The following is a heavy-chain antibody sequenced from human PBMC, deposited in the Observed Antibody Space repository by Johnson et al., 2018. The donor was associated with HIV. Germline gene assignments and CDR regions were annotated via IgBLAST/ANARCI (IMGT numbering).Heavy chain of an antibody. Sequence: VQLVESGGGVVQPGGSLRLSCAASGFTFSSYAMHWVRQAPGKGLEYVSAISSNGGSTYYANSVKGRFTISRDNSKNTLYLQMNSLRAEDTAVYYCAKTDPTVTQEPFDIWGQGTMVTVSS. CDR1: GFTFSSYA. D-gene: IGHD4-17*01. J-gene: IGHJ3*02. CDR3: AKTDPTVTQEPFDI. CDR2: ISSNGGST. V-gene: IGHV3-64*01.